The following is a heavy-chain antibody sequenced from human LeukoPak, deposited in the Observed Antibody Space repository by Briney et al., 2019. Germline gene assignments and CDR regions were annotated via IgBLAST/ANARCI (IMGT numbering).Heavy chain of an antibody. Sequence: GGSLTLSCVASGYTFRRNGLPWVAEAPGRGREGVAFIPYEGYKISYLYSVKGRFTISRDNSKNTVYLQMSSLRAEDTAIYYCATDRNCGGGCSNWFDPWGQGTLVIVSS. D-gene: IGHD2-21*02. V-gene: IGHV3-30*02. CDR1: GYTFRRNG. CDR2: IPYEGYKI. CDR3: ATDRNCGGGCSNWFDP. J-gene: IGHJ5*02.